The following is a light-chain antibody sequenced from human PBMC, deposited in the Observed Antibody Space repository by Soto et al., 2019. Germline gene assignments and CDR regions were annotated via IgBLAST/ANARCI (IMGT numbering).Light chain of an antibody. CDR3: QQRHT. J-gene: IGKJ5*01. Sequence: DIALSQSPATLSLSPGERATLSCRASQSVSSYLAWYQQKPGQAPRLLIYDASNRATGIPARLSGSGSGTDFTLTISSLEPEDFAVYYCQQRHTFGQGTLPEVK. V-gene: IGKV3-11*01. CDR1: QSVSSY. CDR2: DAS.